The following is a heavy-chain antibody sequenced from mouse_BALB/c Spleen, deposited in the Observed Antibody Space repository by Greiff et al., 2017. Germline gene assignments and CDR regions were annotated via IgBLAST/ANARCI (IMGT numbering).Heavy chain of an antibody. J-gene: IGHJ4*01. CDR3: ARLISHAMDY. CDR1: GFAFSSYD. V-gene: IGHV5-12-1*01. Sequence: EVKLEESGGGLVKPGGSLKLSCAASGFAFSSYDMSWVRQTPEKRLEWVAYISSGGGSTYYPDTVKGRFTISRDNAKNTLYLQMSSLKSEDTAMYYCARLISHAMDYWGQGTSVTVSS. D-gene: IGHD6-2*01. CDR2: ISSGGGST.